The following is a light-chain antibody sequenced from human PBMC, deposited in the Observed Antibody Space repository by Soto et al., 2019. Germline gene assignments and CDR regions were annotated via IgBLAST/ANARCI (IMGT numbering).Light chain of an antibody. CDR2: AAS. V-gene: IGKV1-9*01. CDR3: QQLYSYSS. CDR1: QDIGRY. J-gene: IGKJ5*01. Sequence: DIQLTQSPSFVSASVGERVTITCRASQDIGRYLAWYQQKPGEAPKLLISAASPLQSGVPSRFSGSGSGTEFTFTISYLLTEDFATCYCQQLYSYSSFGQGTRLETK.